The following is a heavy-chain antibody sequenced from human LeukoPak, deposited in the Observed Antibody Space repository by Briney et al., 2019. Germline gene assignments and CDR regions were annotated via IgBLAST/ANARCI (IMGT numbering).Heavy chain of an antibody. Sequence: ASVKVSCKASGGTFSSYAISWVRQAPGQGLEWMGIINPSGGSTSYAQKFQGRVTMTRDTSTSTVYMELSSLRSEDTAVYYCARDNSSIFDYWGQGSLVTVSS. J-gene: IGHJ4*02. CDR3: ARDNSSIFDY. D-gene: IGHD6-13*01. CDR2: INPSGGST. CDR1: GGTFSSYA. V-gene: IGHV1-46*01.